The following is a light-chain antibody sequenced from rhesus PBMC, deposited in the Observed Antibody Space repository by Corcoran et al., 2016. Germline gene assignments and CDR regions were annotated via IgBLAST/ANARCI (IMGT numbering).Light chain of an antibody. CDR3: QQGYSTPFT. CDR1: QGISNA. Sequence: DIQMSQSPSSLSASVGDKVTITCRASQGISNALAWYQQKPGKSPKLLIYAASSLESGVPSRFSGSRSGTDVTLTISSLQPEEFATYYCQQGYSTPFTFGPGTKLDIK. V-gene: IGKV1-33*02. J-gene: IGKJ3*01. CDR2: AAS.